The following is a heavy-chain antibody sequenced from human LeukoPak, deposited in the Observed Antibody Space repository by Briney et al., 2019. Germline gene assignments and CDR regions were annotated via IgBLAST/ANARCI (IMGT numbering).Heavy chain of an antibody. CDR3: ARVYYYDSGRHFDY. D-gene: IGHD3-22*01. CDR2: INPNSGGT. V-gene: IGHV1-2*02. J-gene: IGHJ4*02. Sequence: ASVKVSCKASGYTLTGYYMHWVRQAPGQGLEWMGWINPNSGGTNYAQKFQGRVTMTRDTSISTAYMELSRLRSDDTAVYYCARVYYYDSGRHFDYWGQGTLVTVSS. CDR1: GYTLTGYY.